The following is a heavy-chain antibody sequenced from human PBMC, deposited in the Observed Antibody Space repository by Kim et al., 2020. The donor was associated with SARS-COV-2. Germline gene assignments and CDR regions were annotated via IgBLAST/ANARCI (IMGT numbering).Heavy chain of an antibody. CDR2: ISSSSSTI. J-gene: IGHJ6*02. V-gene: IGHV3-48*02. CDR1: GFTFSSYS. Sequence: GGSLRLSCAASGFTFSSYSMNWVRQAPGKGLEWVSYISSSSSTIYYADSVKGRFTISRDNAKNSLYLQMNSLRDEDTAVYYCARSFWSGYYEEGSHYYYYGMDVWGQGTTVTVSS. CDR3: ARSFWSGYYEEGSHYYYYGMDV. D-gene: IGHD3-3*01.